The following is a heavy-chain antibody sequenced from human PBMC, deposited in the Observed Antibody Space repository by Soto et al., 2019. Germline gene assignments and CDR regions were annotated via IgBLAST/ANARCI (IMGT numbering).Heavy chain of an antibody. CDR2: IIPIFGTA. D-gene: IGHD3-3*01. Sequence: SVKVSCKASGGTFSSYAISWVRQAPGQGLEWMGGIIPIFGTANYAQKFQGRVTITADESTSTAYMELSSLRSEDTAVYYCARSKTSLRFLEWSSAKGGMDVWGQGTTVTVSS. V-gene: IGHV1-69*13. CDR3: ARSKTSLRFLEWSSAKGGMDV. CDR1: GGTFSSYA. J-gene: IGHJ6*02.